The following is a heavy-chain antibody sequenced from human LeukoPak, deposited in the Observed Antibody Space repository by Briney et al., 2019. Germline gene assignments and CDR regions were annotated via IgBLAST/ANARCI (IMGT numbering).Heavy chain of an antibody. V-gene: IGHV4-4*02. CDR1: GASISSTNW. J-gene: IGHJ5*02. Sequence: SRTLSLTCAISGASISSTNWWIWVRQPPGKGLEWIGEMHHSGRTNYNPSLKSRITISVDKSKNQVFLRLNSVAAADTALYYCARAQEGCSRASCYLEPWGQGTLVTVSS. CDR2: MHHSGRT. CDR3: ARAQEGCSRASCYLEP. D-gene: IGHD2-2*01.